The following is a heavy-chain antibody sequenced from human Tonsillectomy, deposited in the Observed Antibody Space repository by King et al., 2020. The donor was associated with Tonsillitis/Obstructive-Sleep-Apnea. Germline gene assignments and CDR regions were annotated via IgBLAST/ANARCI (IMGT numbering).Heavy chain of an antibody. CDR2: IRSKANSYAA. D-gene: IGHD6-25*01. Sequence: VQLVESGGGLVQPGGSLKLSCAASGFTFSGSAMHWVRQASGKGLEWVGRIRSKANSYAAAYAASVKGRFTISRDDSKNTAYLQMNSLKTEDTAVYYCTGVSSGYYMDVWGKGTTVTVSS. CDR3: TGVSSGYYMDV. J-gene: IGHJ6*03. V-gene: IGHV3-73*02. CDR1: GFTFSGSA.